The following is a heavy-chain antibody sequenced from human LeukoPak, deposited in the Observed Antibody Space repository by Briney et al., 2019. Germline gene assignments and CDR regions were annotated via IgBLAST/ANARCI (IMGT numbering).Heavy chain of an antibody. Sequence: SETLSLTCTVSGGSFSSGSYYWSWIRQPPGTGLEWIGYIYYSGSTNYNPSLKSRVTISVDSSKNQFSLKLSSVTAADTAVYYCARARRWELLESWGQGTLVTVSS. CDR3: ARARRWELLES. D-gene: IGHD1-26*01. CDR1: GGSFSSGSYY. J-gene: IGHJ5*02. V-gene: IGHV4-61*01. CDR2: IYYSGST.